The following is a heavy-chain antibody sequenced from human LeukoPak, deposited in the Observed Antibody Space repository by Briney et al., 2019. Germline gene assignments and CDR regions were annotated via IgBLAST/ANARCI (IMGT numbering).Heavy chain of an antibody. CDR1: GVMFPSYW. D-gene: IGHD3-10*01. Sequence: GVSLRLSCAASGVMFPSYWMTWVRQAPGKGLEWVANIKQDGSEKYYVDSVKGRFTISRDNAKNSVYLQMNSLRAEDTAVYYCARRHHFGFLDSWGQGTLVTVSS. CDR3: ARRHHFGFLDS. J-gene: IGHJ4*02. CDR2: IKQDGSEK. V-gene: IGHV3-7*04.